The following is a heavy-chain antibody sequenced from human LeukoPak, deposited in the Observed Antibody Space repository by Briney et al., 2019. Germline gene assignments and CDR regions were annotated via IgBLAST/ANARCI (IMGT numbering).Heavy chain of an antibody. CDR2: IYYSGST. J-gene: IGHJ4*02. CDR1: GGSISSSSYY. CDR3: ARAMVRDYYFDY. D-gene: IGHD3-10*01. Sequence: SETLSLTCTVSGGSISSSSYYWGWIRQPPGKGLEWIGSIYYSGSTNYNPSLKSRVTVSVDTSKNHFSLRLSSVTAADTAVYYCARAMVRDYYFDYWGQGTLITVSS. V-gene: IGHV4-39*02.